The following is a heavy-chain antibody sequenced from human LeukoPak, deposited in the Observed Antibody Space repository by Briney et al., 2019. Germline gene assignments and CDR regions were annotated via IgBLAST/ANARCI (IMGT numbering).Heavy chain of an antibody. CDR1: GGSFSGYY. D-gene: IGHD3-10*01. CDR3: ARGPHWFGELLRWFDP. Sequence: PSETLSLTCAVYGGSFSGYYWSWIRQPPGKGLEWIGEINHSGSTNYNPSLKSRVTISVDTSKNQFSLKLSSVTAADTAVYYCARGPHWFGELLRWFDPWGQGTLVTVSS. CDR2: INHSGST. V-gene: IGHV4-34*01. J-gene: IGHJ5*02.